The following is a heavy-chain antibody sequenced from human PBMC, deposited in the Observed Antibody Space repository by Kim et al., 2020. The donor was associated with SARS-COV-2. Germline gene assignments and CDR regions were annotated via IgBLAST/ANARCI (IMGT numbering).Heavy chain of an antibody. V-gene: IGHV3-23*01. J-gene: IGHJ5*02. CDR3: AKDRGVYAVSRWFDP. Sequence: DTVKGRYTRSRDNSKNTLYLQMNSLRAEDTAVYYCAKDRGVYAVSRWFDPWGQGTLVTVSS. D-gene: IGHD2-8*01.